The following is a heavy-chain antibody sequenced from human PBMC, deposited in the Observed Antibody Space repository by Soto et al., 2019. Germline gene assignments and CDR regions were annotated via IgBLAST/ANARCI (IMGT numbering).Heavy chain of an antibody. D-gene: IGHD6-13*01. J-gene: IGHJ5*02. V-gene: IGHV3-23*01. CDR3: AKALAADGTRFDP. Sequence: EVQLLESGGGLVQPGGSLRLSCAASGFSFRSYDMSWVRQAPGKGLEWVSGISGSGGSTYYADSVKGRFTISRDNSKNTLYLQMNSLRVEDTAVYYCAKALAADGTRFDPWGQGTLVTVSS. CDR1: GFSFRSYD. CDR2: ISGSGGST.